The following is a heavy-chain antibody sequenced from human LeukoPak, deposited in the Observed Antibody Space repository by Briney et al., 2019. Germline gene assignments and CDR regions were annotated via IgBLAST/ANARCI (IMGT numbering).Heavy chain of an antibody. CDR1: GFTFSSYE. CDR3: ARLVYSGSYFDY. D-gene: IGHD1-26*01. CDR2: ISSSGSTI. J-gene: IGHJ4*02. Sequence: PGGSLRLSCAASGFTFSSYEMNWVRQAPGKGLEWVSYISSSGSTIYYADSAKGRFTISRGNAKNSLYLQMNSLRAEDTAVYYCARLVYSGSYFDYWGQGTLVTVSS. V-gene: IGHV3-48*03.